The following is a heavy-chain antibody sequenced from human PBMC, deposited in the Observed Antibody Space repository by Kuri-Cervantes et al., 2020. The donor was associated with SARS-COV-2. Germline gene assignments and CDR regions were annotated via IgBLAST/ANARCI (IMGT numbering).Heavy chain of an antibody. J-gene: IGHJ4*02. V-gene: IGHV3-21*01. Sequence: GESLKISCAASGFTFSSYWMHWVRQAPGKGLVWVSSISSSSSHIYYADSVKGRFTISRDNAKNSLYLQMNSLRAEDTAVYYCARGVGYFDWLLHYWGQGTLVTVSS. D-gene: IGHD3-9*01. CDR2: ISSSSSHI. CDR3: ARGVGYFDWLLHY. CDR1: GFTFSSYW.